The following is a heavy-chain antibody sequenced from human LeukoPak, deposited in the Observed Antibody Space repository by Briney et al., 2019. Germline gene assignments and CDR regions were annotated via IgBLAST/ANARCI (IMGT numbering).Heavy chain of an antibody. CDR3: ARDRSSSSWYYYYYMDV. Sequence: NPSQTLSLTCTVYGGSISSGSYYWSWIRQPAGKGLEWIGRIYTSGSTNYNPSLKSRVTISVDTSKNQFSLKLSSVTAADTAVYYCARDRSSSSWYYYYYMDVWGKGTTVTVSS. CDR1: GGSISSGSYY. D-gene: IGHD6-13*01. CDR2: IYTSGST. V-gene: IGHV4-61*02. J-gene: IGHJ6*03.